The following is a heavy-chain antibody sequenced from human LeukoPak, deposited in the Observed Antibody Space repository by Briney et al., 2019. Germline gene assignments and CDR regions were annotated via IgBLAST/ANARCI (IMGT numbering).Heavy chain of an antibody. Sequence: GGSLRLSCTASGFTFSSYTVHWVRQAPGKGLEYVSGISGNGGGTYYANSVKGRFTISRDNSKNTLYLQMGSLRAEDMAVYYCAREVLGYSSSSDYWGQGTLVTVSS. D-gene: IGHD6-6*01. CDR2: ISGNGGGT. CDR1: GFTFSSYT. CDR3: AREVLGYSSSSDY. J-gene: IGHJ4*02. V-gene: IGHV3-64*01.